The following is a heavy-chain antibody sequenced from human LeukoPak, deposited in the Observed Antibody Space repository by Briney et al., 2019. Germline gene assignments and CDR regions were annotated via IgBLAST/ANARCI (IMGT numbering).Heavy chain of an antibody. CDR3: AKGSDYDSSGSFYFDY. J-gene: IGHJ4*02. V-gene: IGHV3-23*01. CDR1: GFTFSSYA. D-gene: IGHD3-22*01. Sequence: GGSLRLSCAASGFTFSSYAMSWVRQAPGKGLEWVSGISGSGDNTYYADSVKGRFTISRDNSKNTLYVQVNSLGTEDTAAYYCAKGSDYDSSGSFYFDYWGQGTLVTVSS. CDR2: ISGSGDNT.